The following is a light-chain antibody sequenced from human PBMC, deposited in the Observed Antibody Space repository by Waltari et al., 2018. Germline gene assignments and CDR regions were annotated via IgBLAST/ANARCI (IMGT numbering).Light chain of an antibody. CDR3: QQHYTIPFT. J-gene: IGKJ3*01. Sequence: DIVMTRSPHSLPASLGERATITSKSSQSVFYSPYTKNNLAWDQQKPGQPPKLLIYWAPTRAPGVPDRFSGGGSGTDFTLTISSLQAEDVAVYICQQHYTIPFTFGPGTKVDIK. CDR2: WAP. CDR1: QSVFYSPYTKNN. V-gene: IGKV4-1*01.